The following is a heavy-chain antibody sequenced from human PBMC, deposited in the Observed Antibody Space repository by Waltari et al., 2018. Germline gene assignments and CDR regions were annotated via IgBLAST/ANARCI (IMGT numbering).Heavy chain of an antibody. J-gene: IGHJ5*02. V-gene: IGHV1-69-2*01. CDR1: GYTFPDYY. CDR3: SRSGSDDWFDP. CDR2: VGPKDGET. Sequence: EVQLLQSWAEVKKPGATVKISCKSSGYTFPDYYIHWVKQTPGKGLEWMGRVGPKDGETIYAEKFQDRVTISADTSTDTVYMIMNGLRFDDTALYFCSRSGSDDWFDPWGRGTPVTVVS. D-gene: IGHD2-15*01.